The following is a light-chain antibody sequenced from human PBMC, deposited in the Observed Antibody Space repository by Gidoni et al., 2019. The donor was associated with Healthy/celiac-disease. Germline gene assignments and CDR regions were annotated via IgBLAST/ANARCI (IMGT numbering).Light chain of an antibody. CDR3: LQHNSYPLT. J-gene: IGKJ4*01. CDR1: QCISNN. CDR2: AAS. Sequence: DLQLTQSPSSLSASVGDRVTITCRASQCISNNLGWYYQKPGKAPKRLIYAASSLQSGVPSRFSGSGSGTAYTLTISSLQPEDFATYYCLQHNSYPLTFGGGTKVEIK. V-gene: IGKV1-17*01.